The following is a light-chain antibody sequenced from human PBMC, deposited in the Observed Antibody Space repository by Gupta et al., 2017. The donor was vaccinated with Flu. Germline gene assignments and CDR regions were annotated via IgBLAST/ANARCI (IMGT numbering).Light chain of an antibody. J-gene: IGLJ3*02. CDR1: AGSVSTGYY. Sequence: QTVVTREPSFSVCPGETVTLTCGVSAGSVSTGYYPRGYQQNPGQTPRMLVYATNTRSNGVPDRVSGAILGNNAALIITGVQAEDDAEYYCSTYMGAGGWVFGGGTKLTVL. CDR3: STYMGAGGWV. V-gene: IGLV8-61*01. CDR2: ATN.